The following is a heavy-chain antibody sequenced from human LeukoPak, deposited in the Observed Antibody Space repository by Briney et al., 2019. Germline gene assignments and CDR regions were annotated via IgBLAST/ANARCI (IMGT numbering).Heavy chain of an antibody. J-gene: IGHJ3*02. CDR1: GFTFSTYN. D-gene: IGHD1-26*01. CDR3: ARDVGAAAPDAFDI. Sequence: PGGSLRLSCAASGFTFSTYNMNWVRQAPGKGPEWVSSISTSSNYIYYADSVKGRFTISRDNAKNSLYLQMNSLRVEDTDVYYCARDVGAAAPDAFDIWGQRTMVTVSS. V-gene: IGHV3-21*01. CDR2: ISTSSNYI.